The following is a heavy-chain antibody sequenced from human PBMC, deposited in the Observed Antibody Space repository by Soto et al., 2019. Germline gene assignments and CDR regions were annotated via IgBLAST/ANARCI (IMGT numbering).Heavy chain of an antibody. CDR1: GVTFSSYA. V-gene: IGHV3-23*01. D-gene: IGHD5-18*01. Sequence: EVQLLESGGGLVQPGGSLRLSCAASGVTFSSYAMSWVRQAPGKGLEWVSGISGSGGSTYYADSVKGRFTISRDNSKNTLYLQTNSLRAEDTAVYYCAKERGYNYGYDAMDVWGRGTTVTVSS. CDR3: AKERGYNYGYDAMDV. J-gene: IGHJ6*02. CDR2: ISGSGGST.